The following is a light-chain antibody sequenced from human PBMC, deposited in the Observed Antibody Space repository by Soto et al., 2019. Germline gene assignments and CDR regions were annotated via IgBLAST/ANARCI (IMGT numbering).Light chain of an antibody. Sequence: EIVLTQSPATLSLSPGERATLSCRASLNINNFLAWYQQRPGQVPRLLIYDASNRATGVPARFGGSGSGTDFTLTISNLEPEDFAVYYCQQRRTWPITFGGGNKVEIK. CDR2: DAS. V-gene: IGKV3-11*01. J-gene: IGKJ4*01. CDR1: LNINNF. CDR3: QQRRTWPIT.